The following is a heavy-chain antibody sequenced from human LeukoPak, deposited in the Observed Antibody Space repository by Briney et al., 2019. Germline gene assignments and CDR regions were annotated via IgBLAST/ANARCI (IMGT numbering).Heavy chain of an antibody. Sequence: ASVKVSCKASGYTFTGYDMHWVRQAPGQGLEWMGWINPNSGGTNYAQKFQGRVTMTRETSISTAHMELSRLRSDDTAVYNCARDLSSGIFDYWGQGTLVTVSS. CDR3: ARDLSSGIFDY. CDR1: GYTFTGYD. CDR2: INPNSGGT. V-gene: IGHV1-2*02. J-gene: IGHJ4*02. D-gene: IGHD3-10*02.